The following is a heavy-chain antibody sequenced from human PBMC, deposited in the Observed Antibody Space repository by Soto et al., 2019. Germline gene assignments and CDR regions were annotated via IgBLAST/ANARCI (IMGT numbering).Heavy chain of an antibody. CDR1: GYTLTELS. CDR3: ATAPLPFLEWLFYFQH. V-gene: IGHV1-24*01. Sequence: ASVKVSCKVSGYTLTELSMHWVRQAPGKGLEWMGGFDPEDGETIYAQKFQGRVTMTEDTSTDTAYMELSSLRSEDTAVYYCATAPLPFLEWLFYFQHWGQGTLVTVSS. J-gene: IGHJ1*01. D-gene: IGHD3-3*01. CDR2: FDPEDGET.